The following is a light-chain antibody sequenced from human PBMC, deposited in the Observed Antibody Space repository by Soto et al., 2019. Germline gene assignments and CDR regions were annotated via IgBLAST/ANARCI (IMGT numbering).Light chain of an antibody. Sequence: EIVLTQSPGTLSLSPGERATLSCRASQSVSSSYLAWYQQKPGQAPRLLIYGASNRSTGIPDRFSGSGSGTDFILTISRLEPEDFALYYCQQYGGSPPMYTFGQGTKLEIK. V-gene: IGKV3-20*01. CDR1: QSVSSSY. J-gene: IGKJ2*01. CDR2: GAS. CDR3: QQYGGSPPMYT.